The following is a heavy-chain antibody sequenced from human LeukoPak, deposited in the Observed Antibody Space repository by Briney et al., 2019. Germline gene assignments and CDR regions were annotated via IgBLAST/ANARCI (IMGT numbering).Heavy chain of an antibody. CDR2: INPNSGGT. CDR1: GYTFTGYY. CDR3: ASLSVWSLSVYSSGWYRHGMDV. J-gene: IGHJ6*02. Sequence: ASVKVSCKASGYTFTGYYMHWVRQAPGQGLEWMGWINPNSGGTKYAQKFQGRVTITRDTSISTAYMELSRLRSDDTAVYYCASLSVWSLSVYSSGWYRHGMDVWGQGTTVTVSS. D-gene: IGHD6-19*01. V-gene: IGHV1-2*02.